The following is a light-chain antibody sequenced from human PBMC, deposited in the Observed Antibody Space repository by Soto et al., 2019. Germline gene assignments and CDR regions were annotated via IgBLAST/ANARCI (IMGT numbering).Light chain of an antibody. Sequence: QSVLTQPPSVSAAPGQKVTISCSGSSSNIGNNYVSWYQQLPGTAPKLLIYDNNKRPSGIPDRFSGSKSGTSATLGITGLQTGDEADYYCGTWDSSLSAGDVFGTGTKPPS. J-gene: IGLJ1*01. CDR1: SSNIGNNY. V-gene: IGLV1-51*01. CDR2: DNN. CDR3: GTWDSSLSAGDV.